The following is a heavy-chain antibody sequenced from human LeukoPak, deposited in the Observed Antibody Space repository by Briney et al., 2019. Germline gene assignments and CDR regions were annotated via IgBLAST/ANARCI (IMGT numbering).Heavy chain of an antibody. V-gene: IGHV3-30*02. Sequence: PGGSLRLSCAASGFTFSSYGMHWVRQAPGKGLEWVAFIRYDGSNKYYADSVKGRFTISRDNSKNTLYLQMNSLRAEDTAVYYCARDTYYDSSGYLGYWGQGTLVTVSS. J-gene: IGHJ4*02. CDR3: ARDTYYDSSGYLGY. CDR2: IRYDGSNK. CDR1: GFTFSSYG. D-gene: IGHD3-22*01.